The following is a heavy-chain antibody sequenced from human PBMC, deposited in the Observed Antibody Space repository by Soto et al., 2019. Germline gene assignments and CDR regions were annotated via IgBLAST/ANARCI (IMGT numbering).Heavy chain of an antibody. CDR2: ISGSGGST. D-gene: IGHD6-13*01. CDR1: GFTFSSYA. CDR3: AKDKAYSSSWWDAFDI. J-gene: IGHJ3*02. V-gene: IGHV3-23*01. Sequence: GGSLSLSCAASGFTFSSYAMSWVRQAPGKGLEWVSAISGSGGSTYYADSVKGRFTISRDNSKNTLYLQMNSLRAEDTAVYYCAKDKAYSSSWWDAFDIWGQGTMVTVSS.